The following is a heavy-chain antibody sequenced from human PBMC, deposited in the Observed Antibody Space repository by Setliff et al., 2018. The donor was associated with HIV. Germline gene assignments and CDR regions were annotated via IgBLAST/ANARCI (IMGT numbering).Heavy chain of an antibody. D-gene: IGHD3-22*01. CDR2: ISYDGSNK. V-gene: IGHV3-30*04. J-gene: IGHJ3*02. CDR1: GFTFSSYA. Sequence: GGSLRLSCAASGFTFSSYAMHWVRQAPGKGLEWVAVISYDGSNKYYADSVKGRFTVSRDNTKSSLYLQMNSLRAEDTAVYYCARDPTYYYDTSGPYDAFDIWGQGTMVTVSS. CDR3: ARDPTYYYDTSGPYDAFDI.